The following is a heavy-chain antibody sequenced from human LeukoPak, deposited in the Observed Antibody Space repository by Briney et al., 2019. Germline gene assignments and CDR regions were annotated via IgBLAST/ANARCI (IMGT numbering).Heavy chain of an antibody. V-gene: IGHV3-30-3*01. CDR1: GFTFSSYA. Sequence: GRSLRLSCAASGFTFSSYAMHWVRQAPGKGLEWVAVIYYDGSKKYYADSVEGRFTISRDNSKNTLYLHMNSLRVEDTAMFYCARGPDGYNSHFDYWGQGTLVTVSS. CDR3: ARGPDGYNSHFDY. J-gene: IGHJ4*02. D-gene: IGHD5-24*01. CDR2: IYYDGSKK.